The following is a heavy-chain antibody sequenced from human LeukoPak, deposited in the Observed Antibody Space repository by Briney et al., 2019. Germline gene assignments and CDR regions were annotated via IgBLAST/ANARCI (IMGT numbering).Heavy chain of an antibody. D-gene: IGHD2-21*02. CDR3: ARDGTAIDY. J-gene: IGHJ4*02. Sequence: GGSLRLSCAASRFTFSSYEMNWVRQAPGKGLEWVSYISSSGSIIYYADSVKGRFTISRDNAKNSLYLQMNSLRAEDTAVYYCARDGTAIDYWGQGTLVTVSS. V-gene: IGHV3-48*03. CDR1: RFTFSSYE. CDR2: ISSSGSII.